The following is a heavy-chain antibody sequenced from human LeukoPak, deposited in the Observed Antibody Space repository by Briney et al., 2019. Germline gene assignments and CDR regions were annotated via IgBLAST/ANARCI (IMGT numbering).Heavy chain of an antibody. Sequence: GGSLRLSCAASGFTFSNAWMSWVRQAPGKGLEWVGRIKSKTDGGTTDYAAPVKGRFTISRDDSKNTLYLQTNSLKTEDTAVYYCTTVDTAMVKFTDYWGQGTLVTVSS. CDR1: GFTFSNAW. CDR2: IKSKTDGGTT. D-gene: IGHD5-18*01. J-gene: IGHJ4*02. CDR3: TTVDTAMVKFTDY. V-gene: IGHV3-15*01.